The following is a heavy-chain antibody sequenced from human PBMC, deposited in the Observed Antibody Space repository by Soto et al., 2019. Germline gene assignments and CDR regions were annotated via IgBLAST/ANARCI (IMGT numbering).Heavy chain of an antibody. CDR3: ARETPFFGFPGERTMEDIIAARRLYYYYMDV. Sequence: ASVKVSCKASGYTFTSYAMHWVRQAPGQRLEWMGWINAGNGNTKYSQKFQGRVTITRDTSASTAYMELSSLRSEDTAVYYCARETPFFGFPGERTMEDIIAARRLYYYYMDVWGKGTTVTVSS. CDR2: INAGNGNT. J-gene: IGHJ6*03. CDR1: GYTFTSYA. V-gene: IGHV1-3*01. D-gene: IGHD6-6*01.